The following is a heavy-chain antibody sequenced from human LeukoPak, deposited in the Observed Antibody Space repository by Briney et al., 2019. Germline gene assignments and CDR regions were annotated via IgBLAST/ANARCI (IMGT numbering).Heavy chain of an antibody. CDR1: GYSISSGYY. CDR2: IHQSGST. CDR3: AREREGYFDL. V-gene: IGHV4-38-2*02. J-gene: IGHJ2*01. Sequence: SETLSLTCTVSGYSISSGYYWGWIRQPPGKGLEWIGNIHQSGSTYYNPSLKSRVTMSVVTSKNQFSLKLSSVTAADTAVYYCAREREGYFDLWGRGTLVTVSS.